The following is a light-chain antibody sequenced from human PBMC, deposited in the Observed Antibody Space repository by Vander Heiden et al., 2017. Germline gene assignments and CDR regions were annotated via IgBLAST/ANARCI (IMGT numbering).Light chain of an antibody. CDR2: GNS. CDR1: SSNIGASYE. J-gene: IGLJ3*02. Sequence: QPVLTQPPSVSGAPGQRVTICSTGSSSNIGASYEVHWYRQLPETAPNLVIYGNSNRPSGVPDRFAGSKSGTSASLAITGLQAEDEADYCCQSYDSSLSGSVFGGGTKLTVL. CDR3: QSYDSSLSGSV. V-gene: IGLV1-40*01.